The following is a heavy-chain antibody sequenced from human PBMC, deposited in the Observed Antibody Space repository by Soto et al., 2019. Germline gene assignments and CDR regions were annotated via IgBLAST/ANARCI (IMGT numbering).Heavy chain of an antibody. CDR2: ISSSSSYI. J-gene: IGHJ6*02. D-gene: IGHD3-9*01. CDR1: GFTFSSYS. Sequence: GGSLRLSCAASGFTFSSYSMNWVRQAPGKGLEWVSSISSSSSYIYYADSVKGRFTISRDNAKNSLYLQMNSLSAEDTAVYYCVRDRGPVLYFDILTGRRGYYYYYGMDVWGQGTTVTVS. V-gene: IGHV3-21*01. CDR3: VRDRGPVLYFDILTGRRGYYYYYGMDV.